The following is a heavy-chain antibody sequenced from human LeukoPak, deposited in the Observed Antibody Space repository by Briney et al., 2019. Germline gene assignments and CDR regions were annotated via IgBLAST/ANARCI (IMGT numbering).Heavy chain of an antibody. V-gene: IGHV4-61*08. D-gene: IGHD6-19*01. CDR2: IYYSGST. Sequence: PSETLSLTCTVSGGSISSGGYYWSWIRQPPGKGLEWIGYIYYSGSTNYNPSLKSRVTISVDTSKNQFSLKLSSVTAADTAVYYCARSWRSSGWYELLDYWGQGTLVTVSS. CDR1: GGSISSGGYY. J-gene: IGHJ4*02. CDR3: ARSWRSSGWYELLDY.